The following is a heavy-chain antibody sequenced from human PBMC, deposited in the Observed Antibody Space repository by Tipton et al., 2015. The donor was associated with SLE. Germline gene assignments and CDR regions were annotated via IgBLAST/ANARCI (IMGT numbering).Heavy chain of an antibody. CDR3: ARVVQLAGYFHH. J-gene: IGHJ1*01. CDR1: GDSISGSSYY. V-gene: IGHV4-39*07. Sequence: TLSLTCTVSGDSISGSSYYWGWIRQPPGKGLEWIGEINHSGSTNYNPSLKSRVTISVDTSKNQFSLKLRSVTAADTAVYYCARVVQLAGYFHHWGQGTLVTVSS. CDR2: INHSGST. D-gene: IGHD6-6*01.